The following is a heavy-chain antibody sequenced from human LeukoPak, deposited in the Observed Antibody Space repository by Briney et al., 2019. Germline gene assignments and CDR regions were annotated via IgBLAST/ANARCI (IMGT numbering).Heavy chain of an antibody. CDR1: GYTFTSYG. D-gene: IGHD3-10*01. CDR2: ISAYNGNT. V-gene: IGHV1-18*04. CDR3: ARDRGSGSYYSPDYYYYGMDV. Sequence: ASVKVSCKASGYTFTSYGISWVRQAPGQELEWMGWISAYNGNTNYAQKLQGRVTMTTDTSTSTAYMELRSLRSDDTAVYYCARDRGSGSYYSPDYYYYGMDVWGKGTTVTVSS. J-gene: IGHJ6*04.